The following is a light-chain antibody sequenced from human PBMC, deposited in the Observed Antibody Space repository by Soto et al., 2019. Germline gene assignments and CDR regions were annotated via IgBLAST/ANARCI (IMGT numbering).Light chain of an antibody. J-gene: IGKJ1*01. Sequence: EIVLTQSPGTLSLSAGERASLSCRASQSVTTNNLVWYQQKPGQAPRLLFYGASSRAAGIPDRFSGSGSGTDFTLTISRLEPEDFAVYYCQQYGSSGTFGQGTKVDNK. CDR2: GAS. CDR3: QQYGSSGT. V-gene: IGKV3-20*01. CDR1: QSVTTNN.